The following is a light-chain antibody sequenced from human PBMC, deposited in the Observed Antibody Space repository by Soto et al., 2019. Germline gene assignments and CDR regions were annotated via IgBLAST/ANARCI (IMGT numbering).Light chain of an antibody. V-gene: IGLV1-51*01. J-gene: IGLJ3*02. CDR2: DNN. CDR3: GTWDSSLSANWV. CDR1: SSNIGNNY. Sequence: QSVLTQPPSVFAAPGQKVTISCSGSSSNIGNNYVSWYQQLPGTAPKLLIYDNNKRPSGIPDRFSGSKSGTSATLGITGLQTGDEADYYCGTWDSSLSANWVFGGGTKLTVL.